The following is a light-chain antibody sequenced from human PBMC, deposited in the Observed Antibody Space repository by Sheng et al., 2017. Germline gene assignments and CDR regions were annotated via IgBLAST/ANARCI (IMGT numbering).Light chain of an antibody. CDR2: RAS. CDR3: QQYNSYSRT. CDR1: ESISRY. V-gene: IGKV1-5*03. Sequence: DIQMTQSPSSLSASVGDRVTITCRASESISRYLAWYQQKPGKAPKLLIYRASTLEGGVPSRFSGSGSGTEFTLTISSLQPDDFATYYCQQYNSYSRTFGQGTKVE. J-gene: IGKJ1*01.